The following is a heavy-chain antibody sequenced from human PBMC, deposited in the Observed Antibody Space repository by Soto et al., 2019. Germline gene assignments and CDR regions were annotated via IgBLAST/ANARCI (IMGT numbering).Heavy chain of an antibody. J-gene: IGHJ4*02. CDR1: GGSFTSNNW. D-gene: IGHD1-7*01. CDR3: ASRDPGTSVDY. V-gene: IGHV4-4*02. Sequence: QVQLQESGPGLVKPSGTLSLTCAVSGGSFTSNNWWTWVRQPPGQGLEWIGEIYRTGSTNYNPSLKGRVTISLDKSETHFSLKVTSLTAADTAVYYCASRDPGTSVDYWGQGTLVTVSS. CDR2: IYRTGST.